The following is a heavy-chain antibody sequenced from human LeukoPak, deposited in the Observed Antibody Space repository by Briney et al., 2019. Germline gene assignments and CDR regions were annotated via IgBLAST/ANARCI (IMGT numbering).Heavy chain of an antibody. CDR3: VRVIGSYSPNFDY. Sequence: ASVKVSCKASGYTFTAYFLHWVRQAPGQGFEWMGRINPNTGGTNSAQKFQGRVAMTRDASISTAYLELSSLRSDDTAVYYCVRVIGSYSPNFDYWGQGTLVTVSS. J-gene: IGHJ4*02. D-gene: IGHD1-26*01. CDR2: INPNTGGT. V-gene: IGHV1-2*06. CDR1: GYTFTAYF.